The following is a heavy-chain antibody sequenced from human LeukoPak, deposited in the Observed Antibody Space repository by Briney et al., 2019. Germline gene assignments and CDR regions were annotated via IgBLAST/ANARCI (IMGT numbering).Heavy chain of an antibody. V-gene: IGHV1-8*03. CDR3: ARDLGDYWSGFRSYFFEY. CDR1: GYTFTSYD. Sequence: ASVKVSCKASGYTFTSYDINWVRQATGQGLEWMGWMNPNSGNTGYAQKFQGRVTITRNTSISTAYMELSSLRSEDTAVYYCARDLGDYWSGFRSYFFEYWGQGTLVTVSS. D-gene: IGHD3-3*01. J-gene: IGHJ4*02. CDR2: MNPNSGNT.